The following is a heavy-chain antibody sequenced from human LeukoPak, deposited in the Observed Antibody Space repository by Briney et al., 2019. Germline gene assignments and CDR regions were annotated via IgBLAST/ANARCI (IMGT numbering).Heavy chain of an antibody. CDR2: ISWNSGII. CDR1: GIPFDDYG. J-gene: IGHJ4*02. Sequence: GRSLRLSCVASGIPFDDYGMFWVRQSPGKGLEWVSSISWNSGIIDYADSVKGRFTISRDNAKNSLYLQMNSLRVEDTAFYYCAKDRFFYDSGSKANWGQGTLVTVSS. V-gene: IGHV3-9*01. D-gene: IGHD3-22*01. CDR3: AKDRFFYDSGSKAN.